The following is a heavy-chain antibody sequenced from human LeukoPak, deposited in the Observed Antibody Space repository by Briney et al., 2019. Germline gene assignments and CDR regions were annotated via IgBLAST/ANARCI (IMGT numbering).Heavy chain of an antibody. Sequence: GGSLRLSCAASGFTFSGCSMNWVRQAPGKGLEWVSYISFSSSIIFYADSVQGRFTISRDNAKNSVYLQMNSLRDEDTAVYYCARDSAWAFDIWGQGTMVTVSS. CDR2: ISFSSSII. D-gene: IGHD6-19*01. CDR3: ARDSAWAFDI. J-gene: IGHJ3*02. V-gene: IGHV3-48*02. CDR1: GFTFSGCS.